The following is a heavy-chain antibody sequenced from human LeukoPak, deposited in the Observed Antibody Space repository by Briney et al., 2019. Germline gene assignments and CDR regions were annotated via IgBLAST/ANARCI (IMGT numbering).Heavy chain of an antibody. D-gene: IGHD4-23*01. J-gene: IGHJ4*02. CDR3: ARLNGGNSIPFDY. V-gene: IGHV5-51*01. CDR1: GYSFINYW. CDR2: IYPGDSDT. Sequence: GESLKISCKGSGYSFINYWIGWVRQMPGRGLEWLGIIYPGDSDTKYSPSFQGQVTISADKSISTAYLQWSSLEASDTAVYYCARLNGGNSIPFDYWGQGTLVTVSS.